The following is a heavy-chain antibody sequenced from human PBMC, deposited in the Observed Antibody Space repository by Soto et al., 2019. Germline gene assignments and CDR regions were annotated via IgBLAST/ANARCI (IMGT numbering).Heavy chain of an antibody. CDR1: GFSFSSYA. CDR2: ITSSGGST. D-gene: IGHD3-9*01. Sequence: PGGSLRLSCSASGFSFSSYAMHWVRQAPGKGLEYVSAITSSGGSTYYADSVKGRFTISRDNSKNTLYLHMSSLRVEDTAVYLYVKRGILTGPGYDYWGQGTLVTVSS. V-gene: IGHV3-64D*06. J-gene: IGHJ4*02. CDR3: VKRGILTGPGYDY.